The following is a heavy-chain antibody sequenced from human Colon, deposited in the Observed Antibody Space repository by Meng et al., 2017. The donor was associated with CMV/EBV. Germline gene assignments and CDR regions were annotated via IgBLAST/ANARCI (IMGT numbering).Heavy chain of an antibody. V-gene: IGHV1-18*01. CDR2: ISADNGNT. D-gene: IGHD2/OR15-2a*01. J-gene: IGHJ4*02. CDR1: GYTFTSYG. Sequence: ASVKVSCKASGYTFTSYGISWVRQAPGQGLEWMGWISADNGNTNYAQKLQGRVTMTADTTTNTVYMELKNLRSDDTAIYFCARGSYLGAFDYWGQGTLVTVSS. CDR3: ARGSYLGAFDY.